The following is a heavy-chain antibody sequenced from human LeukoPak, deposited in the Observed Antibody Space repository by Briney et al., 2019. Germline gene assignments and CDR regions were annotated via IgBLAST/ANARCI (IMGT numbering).Heavy chain of an antibody. Sequence: LGGSLRLSCAASGFTFSSYEMSWVRQAPGKGLEWVSYIATGSSAIYYADSVKGRFTISRDNAKNSLYLQMNSLRAEDMAVYYCVRGGYCSSTICYWYNAFDMWGQGTMVTVSS. V-gene: IGHV3-48*03. CDR1: GFTFSSYE. D-gene: IGHD2-2*01. CDR2: IATGSSAI. CDR3: VRGGYCSSTICYWYNAFDM. J-gene: IGHJ3*02.